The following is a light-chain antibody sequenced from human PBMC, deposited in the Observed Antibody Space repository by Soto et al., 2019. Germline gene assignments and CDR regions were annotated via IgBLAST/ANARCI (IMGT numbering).Light chain of an antibody. V-gene: IGKV3D-20*02. CDR1: QSVSSSY. Sequence: EIVLTQSPGTLSLSPGERATLSCRASQSVSSSYSAWYQQKPGQAPRLLISDASNRATGIPARFSGSGSGTDFTLTISSLEPEDFAVYYCHQRQYWPPITFGQGTRLEIK. J-gene: IGKJ5*01. CDR2: DAS. CDR3: HQRQYWPPIT.